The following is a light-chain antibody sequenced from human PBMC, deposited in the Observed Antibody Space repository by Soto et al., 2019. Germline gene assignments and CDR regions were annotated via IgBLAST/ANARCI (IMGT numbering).Light chain of an antibody. CDR2: DVS. J-gene: IGLJ1*01. CDR3: SSYTTSNTYV. CDR1: SSDVGSYNR. Sequence: QSALTQPPSVSGSPGQSVAISCTGTSSDVGSYNRVSLYQQPPGTAPKLMIFDVSNRPSGVPDRFSGSKSGNTASLTISGLQAEDEAYYYCSSYTTSNTYVFGPGTKLTVL. V-gene: IGLV2-18*02.